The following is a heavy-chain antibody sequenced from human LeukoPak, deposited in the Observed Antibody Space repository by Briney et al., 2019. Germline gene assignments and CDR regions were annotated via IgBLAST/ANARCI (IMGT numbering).Heavy chain of an antibody. CDR2: IYYSGST. V-gene: IGHV4-59*08. Sequence: SETLSLTCTVSGGSISSYYWSWIRQPPGKGLEWIGYIYYSGSTNYNPSLKSRVTISVDTSKNQFSLKLSSVTAADTAVYYCARHTDYGGNPYYFDYWGQGTLVTVSS. CDR1: GGSISSYY. J-gene: IGHJ4*02. D-gene: IGHD4-23*01. CDR3: ARHTDYGGNPYYFDY.